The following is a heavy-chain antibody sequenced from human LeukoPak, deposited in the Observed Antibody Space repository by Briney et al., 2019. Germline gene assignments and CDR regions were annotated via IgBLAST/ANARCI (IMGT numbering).Heavy chain of an antibody. Sequence: ASVKVSCKASGGTFSSYAISWVRQAPGQGLEWMGGIIPIFGTANYAQKFQGRVTITTDESTSTAYMELSSLRSKDTAVYYCARRGRDYGGNSGSYYYYMDVWGKGTTVTVSS. D-gene: IGHD4-23*01. CDR1: GGTFSSYA. CDR3: ARRGRDYGGNSGSYYYYMDV. V-gene: IGHV1-69*05. J-gene: IGHJ6*03. CDR2: IIPIFGTA.